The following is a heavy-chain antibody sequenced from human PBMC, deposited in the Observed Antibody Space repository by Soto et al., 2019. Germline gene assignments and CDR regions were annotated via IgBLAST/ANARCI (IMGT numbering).Heavy chain of an antibody. CDR2: ISAYNDYT. Sequence: QVQLVQSGAEVKKPGSSVKVSCKASGYTFISYGISWVRQAPGQGLEWMGWISAYNDYTNYAQKLQGRVTMTTDTSTIIAYLERGSLRSDDTAVYYCAREGYYSGSGSYSPPRYYGMDVWGQGTTVTVSS. CDR3: AREGYYSGSGSYSPPRYYGMDV. CDR1: GYTFISYG. V-gene: IGHV1-18*01. D-gene: IGHD3-10*01. J-gene: IGHJ6*02.